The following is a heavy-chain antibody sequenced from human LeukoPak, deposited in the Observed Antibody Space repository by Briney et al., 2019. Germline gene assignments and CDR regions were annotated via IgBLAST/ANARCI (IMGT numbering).Heavy chain of an antibody. V-gene: IGHV3-23*01. CDR1: GFAFSSYA. CDR2: ISRRDDYT. Sequence: GGSLRLSCAASGFAFSSYAMSWVRQPPGKGLEWVSVISRRDDYTYYADSVKGRFTISRDNSKNTLYLQMNTLRAEDTAVYYCARDSGGSGSYMFDYWGQGTLVTVSS. CDR3: ARDSGGSGSYMFDY. J-gene: IGHJ4*02. D-gene: IGHD3-10*01.